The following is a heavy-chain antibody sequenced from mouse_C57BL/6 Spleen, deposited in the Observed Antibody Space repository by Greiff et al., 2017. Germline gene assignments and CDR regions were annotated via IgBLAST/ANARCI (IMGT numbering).Heavy chain of an antibody. V-gene: IGHV1-53*01. CDR2: INPSNGGT. CDR3: ARQGIYDGYRFDY. J-gene: IGHJ2*01. D-gene: IGHD2-3*01. CDR1: GYTFTSYW. Sequence: QVQLKQSGTELVKPGASVKLSCKASGYTFTSYWMHWVKQRPGQGLEWIGNINPSNGGTNYNEKFKSKATLTVDKSSSTAYMQLSSLTSEDSAVYYCARQGIYDGYRFDYWGQGTTLTVSS.